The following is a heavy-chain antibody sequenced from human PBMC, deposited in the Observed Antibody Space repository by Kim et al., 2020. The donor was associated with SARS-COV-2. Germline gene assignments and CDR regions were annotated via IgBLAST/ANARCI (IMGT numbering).Heavy chain of an antibody. D-gene: IGHD2-2*01. Sequence: GGSLRLSCAASGFTFDDYAMHWVRQAPGKGLEWVSGISWNSGSIGYADSVKGRFTISRDNVKNSLYLQMNSLRAENTALYYCAKDIEDIVVPAAMPDYWGQGSLVTVSS. J-gene: IGHJ4*02. CDR3: AKDIEDIVVPAAMPDY. CDR1: GFTFDDYA. CDR2: ISWNSGSI. V-gene: IGHV3-9*01.